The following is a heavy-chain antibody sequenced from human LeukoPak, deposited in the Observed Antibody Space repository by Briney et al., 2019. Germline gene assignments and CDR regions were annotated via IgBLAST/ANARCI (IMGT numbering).Heavy chain of an antibody. V-gene: IGHV1-69*13. J-gene: IGHJ3*02. Sequence: SVKVSCKASGGTFSSYAISWVRQAPGQGLEWMGGIIPIFGTANYAQKFQGRVTITADESTSTAYMELSRLRSDDTAVYYCARDATDDAFDIWGQGTMVTVSP. CDR3: ARDATDDAFDI. CDR1: GGTFSSYA. CDR2: IIPIFGTA. D-gene: IGHD4-17*01.